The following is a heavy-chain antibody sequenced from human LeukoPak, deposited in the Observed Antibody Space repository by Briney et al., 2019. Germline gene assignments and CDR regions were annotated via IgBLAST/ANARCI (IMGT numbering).Heavy chain of an antibody. CDR3: AREEWASRDYFDY. D-gene: IGHD6-6*01. CDR2: TYYRSKWYY. V-gene: IGHV6-1*01. Sequence: QTLSLTCAISGDSVSRKSAAWNWIRQSPSRGLEWLGRTYYRSKWYYDYALSVKSRITINPDTSKNQFFLQLNSVTPEDTALYFCAREEWASRDYFDYWGQGTLVTVSS. CDR1: GDSVSRKSAA. J-gene: IGHJ4*02.